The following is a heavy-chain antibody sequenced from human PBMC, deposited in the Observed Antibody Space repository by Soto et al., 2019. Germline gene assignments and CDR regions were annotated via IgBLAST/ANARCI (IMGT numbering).Heavy chain of an antibody. J-gene: IGHJ4*02. Sequence: ASSKFSCKDSGLAFACYCMSWVRHDNGQGLEWMGWISAYNGNTKYAQKLQGRVTMTTDTSTSTAYMELRSLRSDDTAVYYCARRYCSGGSRYFDYWGQGTLLTVSS. V-gene: IGHV1-18*01. CDR3: ARRYCSGGSRYFDY. D-gene: IGHD2-15*01. CDR1: GLAFACYC. CDR2: ISAYNGNT.